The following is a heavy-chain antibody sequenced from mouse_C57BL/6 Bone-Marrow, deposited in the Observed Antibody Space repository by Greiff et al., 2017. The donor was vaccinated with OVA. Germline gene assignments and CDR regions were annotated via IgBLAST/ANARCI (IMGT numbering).Heavy chain of an antibody. CDR2: ISDGGSYT. CDR1: GFTFSSYA. D-gene: IGHD1-1*01. J-gene: IGHJ2*01. Sequence: EVKLQESGGGLVKPGGSLKLSCAASGFTFSSYAMSWVRQTPEKRLEWVATISDGGSYTYYPDNVKGRFTISRDNAKNNLYLQMSHLKSEDTAMYYCARADGYWRYFDYWGQGTTLTVSS. CDR3: ARADGYWRYFDY. V-gene: IGHV5-4*03.